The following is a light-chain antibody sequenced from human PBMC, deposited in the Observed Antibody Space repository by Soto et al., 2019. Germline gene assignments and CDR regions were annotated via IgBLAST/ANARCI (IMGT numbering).Light chain of an antibody. CDR1: QSVGSN. J-gene: IGKJ4*01. CDR2: GAS. Sequence: EIVMTQSPATLSVSPGERATLSCRASQSVGSNLAWYQQKPGQPPRLLIYGASTRATGIPARFSGSGSGTEFTLTISSLQSEDSAVYYCQQYNSWLTFGGGTKVEIK. CDR3: QQYNSWLT. V-gene: IGKV3-15*01.